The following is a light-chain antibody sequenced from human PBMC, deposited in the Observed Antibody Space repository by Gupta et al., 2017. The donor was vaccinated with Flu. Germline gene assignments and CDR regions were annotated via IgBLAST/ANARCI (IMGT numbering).Light chain of an antibody. J-gene: IGLJ1*01. CDR1: SGDGGCYNY. Sequence: QSALTQPPSASGSPGQSVTISCTGTSGDGGCYNYVSWYPQHPGKAPKVIIYEVSKRPSGVPDRFSGSKSGNTASLTVSGLHAEDEAEYYCSSFAGNNNYVVGSGTKVTVL. CDR3: SSFAGNNNYV. CDR2: EVS. V-gene: IGLV2-8*01.